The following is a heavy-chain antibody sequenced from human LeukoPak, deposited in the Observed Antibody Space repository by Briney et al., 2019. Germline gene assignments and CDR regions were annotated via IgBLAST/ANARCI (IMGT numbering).Heavy chain of an antibody. CDR3: ARDDPVYQLPKGVYYYGMDV. V-gene: IGHV3-53*01. CDR1: GFTVSSNY. Sequence: RAGGSLRLSCAASGFTVSSNYMSWVRQAPGKGLEWVSVIYSGGSTYYADSVKGRFTISRDNSKNTLYLQMNSLRAEDTAVYYCARDDPVYQLPKGVYYYGMDVWGQGTTVTVSS. CDR2: IYSGGST. D-gene: IGHD2-2*01. J-gene: IGHJ6*02.